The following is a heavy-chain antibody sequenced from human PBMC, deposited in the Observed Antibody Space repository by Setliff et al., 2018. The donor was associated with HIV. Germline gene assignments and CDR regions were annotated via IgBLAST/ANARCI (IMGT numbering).Heavy chain of an antibody. CDR1: GFSFTSYG. J-gene: IGHJ3*02. CDR2: ITTYNGGT. D-gene: IGHD1-26*01. CDR3: TRGGYSGAFLDAFDI. Sequence: ASVKVSCKASGFSFTSYGLSWVRQAPGQGLEWMGSITTYNGGTNYAQKFQGRVTMTTDTSTSTSYMELRSLRSDDTAVYYCTRGGYSGAFLDAFDIWGQGTMVTVSS. V-gene: IGHV1-18*01.